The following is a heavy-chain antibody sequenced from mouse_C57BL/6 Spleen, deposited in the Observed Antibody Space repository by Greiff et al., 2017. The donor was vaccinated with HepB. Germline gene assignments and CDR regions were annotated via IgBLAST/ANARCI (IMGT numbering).Heavy chain of an antibody. V-gene: IGHV5-4*01. D-gene: IGHD1-1*01. J-gene: IGHJ4*01. Sequence: EVKLVESGGGLVKPGGSLKLSCAASGFTFSSYAMSWVRQTPEKRLEWVATISDGGSYTYYPDNVKGRFTISRDNAKNNLYLQMRHLKSEDTAMYYCARDRDYGSRAMDYWGQGTSVTVSS. CDR1: GFTFSSYA. CDR3: ARDRDYGSRAMDY. CDR2: ISDGGSYT.